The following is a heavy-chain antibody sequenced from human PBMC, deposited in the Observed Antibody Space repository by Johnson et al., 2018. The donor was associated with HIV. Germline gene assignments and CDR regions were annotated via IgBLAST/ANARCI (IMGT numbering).Heavy chain of an antibody. Sequence: EVQLVESGGGLVQPGGSLRLSCTASGFTFSSYAMSWVRQAPGKGLEWVSVIFSVGDVYYADSVKGRFTISRDNSKNMVYLQMNSLRPEDMAVYYCARDGRDLVTRGSFDVWGQGTVVTVSS. CDR3: ARDGRDLVTRGSFDV. CDR2: IFSVGDV. D-gene: IGHD3-9*01. J-gene: IGHJ3*01. V-gene: IGHV3-66*02. CDR1: GFTFSSYA.